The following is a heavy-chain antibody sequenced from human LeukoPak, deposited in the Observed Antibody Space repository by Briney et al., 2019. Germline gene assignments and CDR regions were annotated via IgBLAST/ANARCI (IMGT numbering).Heavy chain of an antibody. CDR3: ARPPPMVRGVPID. J-gene: IGHJ4*02. CDR1: AFTFTSYT. V-gene: IGHV3-23*01. D-gene: IGHD3-10*01. CDR2: ISGTGGST. Sequence: GGSLRLSCTASAFTFTSYTTTWVRQAPGKGLEWLSTISGTGGSTYYADSVKGQFTISRDNSKNTLYLQMNSLRAEDTAVYYCARPPPMVRGVPIDWGQGTLVTVSS.